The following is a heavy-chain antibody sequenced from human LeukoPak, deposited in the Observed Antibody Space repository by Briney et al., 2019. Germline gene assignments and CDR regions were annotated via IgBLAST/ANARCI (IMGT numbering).Heavy chain of an antibody. V-gene: IGHV3-21*04. Sequence: GGSLRLSCAASGFTFSSYSMNWVRQTPGKGLEWVSSISSSSSYIYYADSVKGRFTISRDNSKNTLYLQMNSLRAEDTAVYYCAKDLWEATGYSYGFGVWRDMDVWGKGTTVTVSS. J-gene: IGHJ6*03. CDR2: ISSSSSYI. D-gene: IGHD5-18*01. CDR3: AKDLWEATGYSYGFGVWRDMDV. CDR1: GFTFSSYS.